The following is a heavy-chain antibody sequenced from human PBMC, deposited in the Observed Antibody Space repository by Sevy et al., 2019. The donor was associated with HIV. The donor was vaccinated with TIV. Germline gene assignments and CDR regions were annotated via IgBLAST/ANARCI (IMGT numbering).Heavy chain of an antibody. J-gene: IGHJ4*02. V-gene: IGHV3-48*03. Sequence: GRSLRLSCAASGFRFSSYEMNWVRQAPGKGLEWVASISNSGTNIYYSDSVRGRFTISRDTAKNPLYLQMNSLRAEDTAVYYCARDLPPSATTVAHFDYWGQGTLVTVSS. CDR3: ARDLPPSATTVAHFDY. CDR2: ISNSGTNI. CDR1: GFRFSSYE. D-gene: IGHD4-17*01.